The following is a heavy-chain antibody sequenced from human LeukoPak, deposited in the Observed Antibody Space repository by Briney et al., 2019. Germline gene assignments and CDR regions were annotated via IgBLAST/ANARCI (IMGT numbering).Heavy chain of an antibody. CDR1: GYTFAGYY. J-gene: IGHJ6*03. CDR3: ARGSSKYVFGYYMDV. D-gene: IGHD4-11*01. V-gene: IGHV1-2*02. CDR2: INPKTGGT. Sequence: ASVEVSCKASGYTFAGYYIHWARQAPGQGLEWVGWINPKTGGTNYAQKFLDRVTMTTDMSTSTAYMELIRLRSRDTAVYFCARGSSKYVFGYYMDVWGKGTTIIVSS.